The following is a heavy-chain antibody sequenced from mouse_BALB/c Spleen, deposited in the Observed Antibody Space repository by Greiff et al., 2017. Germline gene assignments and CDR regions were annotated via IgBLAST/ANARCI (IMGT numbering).Heavy chain of an antibody. D-gene: IGHD2-1*01. V-gene: IGHV5-6-5*01. Sequence: EVKLVESGGGLVKPGGSLKLSCAASGFTFSSYAMSWVRQTPEKRLEWVASISSGGSTYYPDSVKGRFTISRDNARNILYLQMSSLRSEDTAMYYCARGNGNYVRMDYWGQGTSVTVSS. CDR3: ARGNGNYVRMDY. CDR2: ISSGGST. J-gene: IGHJ4*01. CDR1: GFTFSSYA.